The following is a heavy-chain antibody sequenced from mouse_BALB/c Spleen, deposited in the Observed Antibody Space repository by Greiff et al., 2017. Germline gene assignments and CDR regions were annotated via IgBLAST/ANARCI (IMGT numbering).Heavy chain of an antibody. CDR3: ARGYSPYAMDY. J-gene: IGHJ4*01. V-gene: IGHV3-2*02. Sequence: DVKLQESGPGLVKPSQSLSLTCTVTGYSITSDYAWNWIRQFPGNKLEWMGYISYSGSTSYNPSLKSRISITRDTSKNQFFLQLNSVSTEDTATYYCARGYSPYAMDYWGQGTSVTVSS. D-gene: IGHD1-3*01. CDR2: ISYSGST. CDR1: GYSITSDYA.